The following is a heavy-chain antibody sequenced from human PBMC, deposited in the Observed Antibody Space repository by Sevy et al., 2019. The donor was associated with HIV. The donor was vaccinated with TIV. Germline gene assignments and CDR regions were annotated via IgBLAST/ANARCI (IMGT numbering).Heavy chain of an antibody. Sequence: GGSLRLSCAASGFTFDDYAMHWVRQAPGKGLEWVSGISWNSGNIGYADSVKGRFTISRDNAKNSLYLQMNSLRAEDTALYYCAKALDSSGYLVLDYWGQGTLVTVSS. D-gene: IGHD3-22*01. CDR2: ISWNSGNI. V-gene: IGHV3-9*01. CDR1: GFTFDDYA. J-gene: IGHJ4*02. CDR3: AKALDSSGYLVLDY.